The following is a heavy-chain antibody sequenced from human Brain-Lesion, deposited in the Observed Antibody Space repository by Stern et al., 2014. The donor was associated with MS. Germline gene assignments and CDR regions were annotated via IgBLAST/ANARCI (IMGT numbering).Heavy chain of an antibody. CDR2: FDPEDGET. CDR3: ATLSPGAGGNYYRHFDY. J-gene: IGHJ4*02. Sequence: QMQLVESGAEVKKPGASVKVSCKVSGYTLTELSMHWVRQAPRKGLEWMGGFDPEDGETICAKKFQGRGTMTEDTSTDTAYMELSSLRSEDTAVYYCATLSPGAGGNYYRHFDYWGQGTLVTVSS. D-gene: IGHD1-26*01. V-gene: IGHV1-24*01. CDR1: GYTLTELS.